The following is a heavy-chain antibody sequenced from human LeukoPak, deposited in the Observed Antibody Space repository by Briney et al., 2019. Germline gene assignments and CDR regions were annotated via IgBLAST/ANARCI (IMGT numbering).Heavy chain of an antibody. J-gene: IGHJ4*02. CDR3: AGTSSIGSYSFDY. CDR1: GGSISGHY. D-gene: IGHD3-10*01. Sequence: SETLSLTCTVSGGSISGHYWSWIRQPPGQGLEWIGYIYYSGSTNYNPSLKSRVTISVDTSKNQFSLKLSSVTAADTAVYYCAGTSSIGSYSFDYWGQGTLVTVSS. CDR2: IYYSGST. V-gene: IGHV4-59*08.